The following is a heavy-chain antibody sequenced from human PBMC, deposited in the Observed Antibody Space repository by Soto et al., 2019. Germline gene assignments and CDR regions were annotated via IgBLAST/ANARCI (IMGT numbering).Heavy chain of an antibody. V-gene: IGHV1-18*04. CDR3: ARDGLGDSYSGYDSGP. CDR2: NSAYNGNT. Sequence: ASVKVSCKASGYTVTSYGISRVRQDPGQGLEWMKWNSAYNGNTNYAPKLQGRVTMTTETSTSTAYMELRSLRSDDTAVYYCARDGLGDSYSGYDSGPCGQGTLVTVSS. CDR1: GYTVTSYG. D-gene: IGHD5-12*01. J-gene: IGHJ5*01.